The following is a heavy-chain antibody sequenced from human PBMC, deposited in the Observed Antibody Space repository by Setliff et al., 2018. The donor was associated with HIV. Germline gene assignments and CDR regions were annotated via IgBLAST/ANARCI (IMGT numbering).Heavy chain of an antibody. CDR2: IYYDGRT. V-gene: IGHV4-39*07. D-gene: IGHD2-8*01. J-gene: IGHJ5*01. CDR1: GGAISTGDYY. Sequence: SETLSLTCTVSGGAISTGDYYWGWRRPPPGLGLEWIGSIYYDGRTFYKPSIKSLLTIAVDTSKNQFSLSLNSVTAADTAFYFCARGGAVSADFDSWGQGTLVTVSS. CDR3: ARGGAVSADFDS.